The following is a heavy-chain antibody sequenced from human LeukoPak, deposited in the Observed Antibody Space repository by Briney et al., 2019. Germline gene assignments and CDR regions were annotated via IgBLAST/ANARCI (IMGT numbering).Heavy chain of an antibody. CDR2: MSPKSGDT. Sequence: ASVKVSCKASGYPFTDYYIHMVRQAPGPGLEWIGWMSPKSGDTLSPQKFQGRVTMTRDTAISTAYMELRSLRSADTDVYCARGQVLVGGNWFDPWGQGTLVTVSS. CDR1: GYPFTDYY. J-gene: IGHJ5*02. D-gene: IGHD3-10*01. CDR3: ARGQVLVGGNWFDP. V-gene: IGHV1-2*02.